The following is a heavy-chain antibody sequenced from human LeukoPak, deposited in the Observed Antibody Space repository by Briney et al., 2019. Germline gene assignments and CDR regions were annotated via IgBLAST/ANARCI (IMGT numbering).Heavy chain of an antibody. Sequence: SETLSLTCTVSGGSISSGSYYWSWIRQPAGKGLEWIGRIYTSGSTNYNPSLKSRVTISVDTSKNQFSLKLSSVTAADTAVYYCARAPEGELGFDPWGQGTLVTVSS. CDR2: IYTSGST. CDR3: ARAPEGELGFDP. CDR1: GGSISSGSYY. D-gene: IGHD1-26*01. J-gene: IGHJ5*02. V-gene: IGHV4-61*02.